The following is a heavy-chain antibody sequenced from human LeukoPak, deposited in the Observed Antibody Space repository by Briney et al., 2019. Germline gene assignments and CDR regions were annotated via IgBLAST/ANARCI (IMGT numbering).Heavy chain of an antibody. CDR1: GYTFTGYY. CDR2: INPNSGGT. V-gene: IGHV1-2*02. CDR3: ARPVVRGVFCAFDI. D-gene: IGHD3-10*01. Sequence: ASVKVSCKASGYTFTGYYMHGVRQAPGQGLECMGWINPNSGGTNYAQKLQGRVTMTRDTSISTAYMELSRLRSDDTAVYYCARPVVRGVFCAFDIWGQGTMVTVSS. J-gene: IGHJ3*02.